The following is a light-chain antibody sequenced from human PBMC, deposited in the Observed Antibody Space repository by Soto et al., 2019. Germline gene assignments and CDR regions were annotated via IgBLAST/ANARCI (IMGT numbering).Light chain of an antibody. J-gene: IGKJ2*01. CDR2: LGS. CDR1: QSLLQSNGYNS. Sequence: DLVMTQSPLSLPVTPGEPASISCRSSQSLLQSNGYNSLDWYLQKPGQSPQLLIFLGSNRASGVPDRFSGSGSGTDFTLRISRVEAEDVGVYYCMQALQTPYTFGHGTKLEIK. V-gene: IGKV2-28*01. CDR3: MQALQTPYT.